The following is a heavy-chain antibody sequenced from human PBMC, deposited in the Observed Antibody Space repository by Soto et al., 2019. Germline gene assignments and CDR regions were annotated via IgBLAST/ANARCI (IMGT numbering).Heavy chain of an antibody. V-gene: IGHV3-72*01. CDR3: VRGHWGFDY. Sequence: GGSLRLSCATSGFVLSDHYMDWVRQGSGKGLEWLGRSRNKDHRFSTEYAASVQGRFTISRDDSKQSLYLQMNSLTVDDTAVYYCVRGHWGFDYWGQGTQVTVSS. D-gene: IGHD3-16*01. J-gene: IGHJ4*02. CDR2: SRNKDHRFST. CDR1: GFVLSDHY.